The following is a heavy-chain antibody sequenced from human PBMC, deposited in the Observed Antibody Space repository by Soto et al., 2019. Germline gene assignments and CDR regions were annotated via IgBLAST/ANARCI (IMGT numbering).Heavy chain of an antibody. CDR3: TTGIYYDILTGYHNVAY. J-gene: IGHJ4*02. Sequence: GGSLRLSCVASGFNLSHPWMTWVRQAAGKGLEWVGRIKSKTDGGTADYAAPVKGRATISRDDSKNTVYLQMNSMKTEDTAVYYCTTGIYYDILTGYHNVAYWGQGALVTVSS. CDR2: IKSKTDGGTA. D-gene: IGHD3-9*01. CDR1: GFNLSHPW. V-gene: IGHV3-15*01.